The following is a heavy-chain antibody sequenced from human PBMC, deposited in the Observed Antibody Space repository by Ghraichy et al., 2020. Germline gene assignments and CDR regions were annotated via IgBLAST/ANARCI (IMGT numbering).Heavy chain of an antibody. CDR2: INHSGST. Sequence: SETLSLTCAVYGGSFSGYYWSWIRQPPGKGLEWIGEINHSGSTNYNPSLKSRVTISVDTSKNQFSLKLSSVTAADTAVYYCARGPLYYDILTGYRPYYYFDYWGQGTLVTVSS. D-gene: IGHD3-9*01. CDR3: ARGPLYYDILTGYRPYYYFDY. V-gene: IGHV4-34*01. J-gene: IGHJ4*02. CDR1: GGSFSGYY.